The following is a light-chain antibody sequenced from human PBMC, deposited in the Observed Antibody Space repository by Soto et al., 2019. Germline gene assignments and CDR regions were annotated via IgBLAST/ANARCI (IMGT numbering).Light chain of an antibody. CDR3: SSYTSSSTYV. Sequence: SYVVTQPPSVSVAPGQTATITCGGNNIGSKSVQWYQQRPGQAPILVVYDDNGRPSGIPERFSGSNSGNTATLTISGLQAEDEADYYCSSYTSSSTYVFGTGTKVTVL. CDR2: DDN. V-gene: IGLV3-21*02. CDR1: NIGSKS. J-gene: IGLJ1*01.